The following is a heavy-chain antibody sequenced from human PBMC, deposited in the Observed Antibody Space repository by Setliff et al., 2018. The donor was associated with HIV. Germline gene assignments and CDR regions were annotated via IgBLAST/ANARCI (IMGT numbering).Heavy chain of an antibody. J-gene: IGHJ6*03. D-gene: IGHD6-13*01. CDR2: ISYSGST. Sequence: PSETLSLTCTVSGGSISSHYWSWIRQHPGKGLEWIGYISYSGSTYYNPSNPSLTSRVTISLDTSKNQFSLNLRSVTAADTAVHYCARGRMAAAATRFYYMDVWAKGTTVTVSS. V-gene: IGHV4-59*11. CDR1: GGSISSHY. CDR3: ARGRMAAAATRFYYMDV.